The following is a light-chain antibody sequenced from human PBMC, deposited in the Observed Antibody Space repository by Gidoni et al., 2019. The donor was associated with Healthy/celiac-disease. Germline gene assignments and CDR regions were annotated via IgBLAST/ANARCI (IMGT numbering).Light chain of an antibody. CDR3: GTWDSSLSAGWV. CDR1: SSNIGNNY. CDR2: ENN. J-gene: IGLJ3*02. Sequence: QSVLTQPPSVSAAPGPKVTISCSGSSSNIGNNYVSWYQQLPGTAPKLLIYENNKRPSGIPDRFSGSKSGTSATLGITGLQTGDEADYYCGTWDSSLSAGWVFGGGTKLTVL. V-gene: IGLV1-51*02.